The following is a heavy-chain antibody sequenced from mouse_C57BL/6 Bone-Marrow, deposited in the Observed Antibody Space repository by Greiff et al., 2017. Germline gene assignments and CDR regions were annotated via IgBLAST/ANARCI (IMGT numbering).Heavy chain of an antibody. Sequence: VQVVESGPGLVAPSQSLSITCTVSGFSLTSYAISWVRQPPGKGLEWLGVIWTGGGTNYNSALKSRLSISKDNSKSQVFLKMNSLQTDDTARYYCASSYYSNPGGFAYWGQGTLVTVSA. CDR3: ASSYYSNPGGFAY. CDR1: GFSLTSYA. J-gene: IGHJ3*01. CDR2: IWTGGGT. V-gene: IGHV2-9-1*01. D-gene: IGHD2-5*01.